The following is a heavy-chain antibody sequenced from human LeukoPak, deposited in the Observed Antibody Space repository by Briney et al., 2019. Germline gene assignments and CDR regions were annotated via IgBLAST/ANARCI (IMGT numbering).Heavy chain of an antibody. CDR1: GASVTDYY. J-gene: IGHJ6*02. CDR2: IHHSGNS. V-gene: IGHV4-59*02. Sequence: SETLSLTCTVSGASVTDYYWSWIRQSPGKGLEWISYIHHSGNSDYNPSLKSRVTISVDTSKNQFSLKLSSVTAADTAVYYCARVEAVAGTYYYYGMDVWGQGTTVTVSS. CDR3: ARVEAVAGTYYYYGMDV. D-gene: IGHD6-19*01.